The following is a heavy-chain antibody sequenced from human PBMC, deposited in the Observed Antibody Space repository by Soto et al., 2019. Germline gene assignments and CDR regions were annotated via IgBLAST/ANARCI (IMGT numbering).Heavy chain of an antibody. CDR3: AKVGDSSGWQGDYFDY. V-gene: IGHV3-9*01. D-gene: IGHD6-19*01. J-gene: IGHJ4*02. CDR1: GFTFDDYA. Sequence: ESGGGLVQPGRSLRLSCAASGFTFDDYAMHWVRQAPGKGLEWVSGISWNSGSIGYADSVKGRFTISRDNAKNSLYLQMNSLRAEDTALYYCAKVGDSSGWQGDYFDYWGQGTLVTVSS. CDR2: ISWNSGSI.